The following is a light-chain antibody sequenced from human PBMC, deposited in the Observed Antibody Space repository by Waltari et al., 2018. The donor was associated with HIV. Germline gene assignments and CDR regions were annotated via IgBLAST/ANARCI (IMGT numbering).Light chain of an antibody. J-gene: IGLJ3*02. Sequence: QSALTQPASVSGSPGQSISISCTGTSSAVGDYYVSWSQHHPGKAPKVIIYEVSNRPSGVSNRFSGSKSGNTASLTISGLLPEDEADYFCSSYISSATPEFGGGTRLTVL. CDR1: SSAVGDYY. CDR2: EVS. V-gene: IGLV2-14*01. CDR3: SSYISSATPE.